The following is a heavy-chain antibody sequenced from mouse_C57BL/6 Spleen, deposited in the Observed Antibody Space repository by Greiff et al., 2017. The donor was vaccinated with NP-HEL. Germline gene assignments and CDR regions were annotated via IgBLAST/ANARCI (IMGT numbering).Heavy chain of an antibody. Sequence: EVQVVESGPGLVKPSQSLSLTCSVTGYSITSGYYWNWIRQFPGNKLEWMGYISYDGSNNYNPSLKNRISITRDTSKNQFFLKLNSVTTEDTATYYCARGGTGTDGGFDYWGQGTTLTVSS. CDR3: ARGGTGTDGGFDY. V-gene: IGHV3-6*01. J-gene: IGHJ2*01. CDR2: ISYDGSN. CDR1: GYSITSGYY. D-gene: IGHD4-1*01.